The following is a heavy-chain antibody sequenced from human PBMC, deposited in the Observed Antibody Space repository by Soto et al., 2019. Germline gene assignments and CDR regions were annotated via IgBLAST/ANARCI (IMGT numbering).Heavy chain of an antibody. Sequence: QVQLVESGGGVVQPGRSLRLSCAASGFTFSSYGRQWVRQAPGKGLEWVAVIWYDGSNKYYADSVKGRFTISRDNSKNTLYLQMNSLRAEDTAVYYCATRGRGSSDDYWGQGTLVTVSS. J-gene: IGHJ4*02. CDR2: IWYDGSNK. CDR3: ATRGRGSSDDY. D-gene: IGHD2-15*01. V-gene: IGHV3-33*01. CDR1: GFTFSSYG.